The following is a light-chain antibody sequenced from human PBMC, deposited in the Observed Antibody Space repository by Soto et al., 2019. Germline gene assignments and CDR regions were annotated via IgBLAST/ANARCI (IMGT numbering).Light chain of an antibody. CDR3: QQYCASPFT. CDR1: RHVYINA. J-gene: IGKJ3*01. V-gene: IGKV3-20*01. CDR2: GAS. Sequence: VVLTQSPATLSLSPGERATLSCRASRHVYINALAWYQQKPGRTPTLLIFGASTRATDIPDRFSGTGSGKDFSLTINGVEPEDSAVYSCQQYCASPFTFGPGTRVEI.